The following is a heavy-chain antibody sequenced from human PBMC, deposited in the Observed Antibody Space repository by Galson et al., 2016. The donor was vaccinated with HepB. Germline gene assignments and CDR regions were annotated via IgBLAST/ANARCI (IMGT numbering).Heavy chain of an antibody. CDR3: ARVRRSGGSFFDY. D-gene: IGHD2-15*01. J-gene: IGHJ4*02. CDR2: INGYNGYT. CDR1: GYTFTSYG. V-gene: IGHV1-18*01. Sequence: SVKVSCKASGYTFTSYGISWVRQAPGQGLEWMGWINGYNGYTNYAQKLQGRITMTTDTSTTTAYMELRSLRSDETAVYYCARVRRSGGSFFDYWGQGTLVTVSS.